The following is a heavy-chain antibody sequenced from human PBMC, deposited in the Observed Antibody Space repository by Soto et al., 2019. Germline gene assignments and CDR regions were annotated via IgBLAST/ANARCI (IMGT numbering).Heavy chain of an antibody. CDR2: IIPIFGTA. V-gene: IGHV1-69*06. CDR3: ARVPYSHDFWSGYYDY. CDR1: GGTFSSYA. D-gene: IGHD3-3*01. J-gene: IGHJ4*02. Sequence: ASVKVSCKASGGTFSSYAISWVRQAPGQGLEWMGGIIPIFGTANYAQKFQGRVTITADKSTSTAYMELSSLRSEDTAVYYCARVPYSHDFWSGYYDYWGQGTLVTVSS.